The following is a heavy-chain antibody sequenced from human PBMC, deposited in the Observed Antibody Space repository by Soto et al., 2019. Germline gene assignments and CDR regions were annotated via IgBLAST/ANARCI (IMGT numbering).Heavy chain of an antibody. J-gene: IGHJ3*02. CDR2: IYSGGST. CDR3: ASGTLSGYSSGWYSRAFDI. Sequence: GGSLRLSCAASGFTVSSNYMSWVRQAPGKGLEWVSVIYSGGSTYYADSVKGRFTISRDNSKNTLYLQMNSLRAEDTAVYYCASGTLSGYSSGWYSRAFDIWGQGTMVTVS. V-gene: IGHV3-53*01. CDR1: GFTVSSNY. D-gene: IGHD6-19*01.